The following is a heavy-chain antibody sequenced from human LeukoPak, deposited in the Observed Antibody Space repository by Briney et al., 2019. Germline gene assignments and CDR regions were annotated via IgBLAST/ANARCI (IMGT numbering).Heavy chain of an antibody. Sequence: GGSLRLSCAASGFTSNDYYMSWIRQAPGKGLEWLSYINIGGTNTHYADSVKGRFTISRDNAKKSLYLEMNSLRAEDTAVYYCATDGAGFDTWGQGVLVTVSS. CDR3: ATDGAGFDT. CDR2: INIGGTNT. J-gene: IGHJ5*02. CDR1: GFTSNDYY. V-gene: IGHV3-11*01.